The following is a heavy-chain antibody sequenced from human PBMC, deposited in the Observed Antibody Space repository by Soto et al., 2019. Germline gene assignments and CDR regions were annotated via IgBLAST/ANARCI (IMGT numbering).Heavy chain of an antibody. CDR1: GGSISSGDYY. CDR3: ARGPGYSYGYDYYYHGMDV. D-gene: IGHD5-18*01. V-gene: IGHV4-61*08. J-gene: IGHJ6*02. Sequence: SETLSLTCTVSGGSISSGDYYWSWIRQPPGKGLEWIGNIYYSGSTNYNPSLKSRVTISVDTSKNQFSLKLSSVTTADTAVYYCARGPGYSYGYDYYYHGMDVWGQGTTVTVSS. CDR2: IYYSGST.